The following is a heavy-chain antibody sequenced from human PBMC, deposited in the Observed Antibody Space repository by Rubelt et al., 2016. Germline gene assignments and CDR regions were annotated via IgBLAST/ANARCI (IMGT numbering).Heavy chain of an antibody. Sequence: EYGGGVVQPGRSLRLSCAASGFTFSSYSLHWVRQAPGKGLEWVAVVSSDGTYKYYADSLKGRFTISRDNSKNTLYLQMNSLRAEDTAVYYCAREGCSGGSCYYYYYMDVWGKGTTVTVSS. CDR1: GFTFSSYS. J-gene: IGHJ6*03. V-gene: IGHV3-30*04. CDR2: VSSDGTYK. D-gene: IGHD2-15*01. CDR3: AREGCSGGSCYYYYYMDV.